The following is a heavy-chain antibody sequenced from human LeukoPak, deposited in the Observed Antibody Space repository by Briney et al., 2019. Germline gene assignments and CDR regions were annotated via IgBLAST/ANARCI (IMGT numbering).Heavy chain of an antibody. J-gene: IGHJ4*02. CDR2: IWYDGSNK. Sequence: GGSLRLSCAASGLTFSSYGMHWVRQAPGKGLEGVAVIWYDGSNKYYADSVKGRFTISRDNSKNTLYLHMNSLRAEDTAVYYCAREYYYDSSGVLVPFDYWGQGTLVTVSS. V-gene: IGHV3-33*01. CDR3: AREYYYDSSGVLVPFDY. D-gene: IGHD3-22*01. CDR1: GLTFSSYG.